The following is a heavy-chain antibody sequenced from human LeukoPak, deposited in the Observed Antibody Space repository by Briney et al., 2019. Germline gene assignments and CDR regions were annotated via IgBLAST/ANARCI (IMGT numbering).Heavy chain of an antibody. CDR1: GFTFSSYG. D-gene: IGHD3-22*01. CDR2: IRYDGSNK. J-gene: IGHJ4*02. Sequence: GGSLRLSCTASGFTFSSYGMYWVRQAPGKGLEWVAFIRYDGSNKHYADSVKGRFTISRDNAKNSLYLQMNSLRAEDTAVYYCAGTYDSSGYYYFFDYWGQGTLATVSS. CDR3: AGTYDSSGYYYFFDY. V-gene: IGHV3-30*02.